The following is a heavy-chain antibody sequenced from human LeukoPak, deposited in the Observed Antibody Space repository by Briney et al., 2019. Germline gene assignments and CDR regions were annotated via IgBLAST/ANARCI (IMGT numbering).Heavy chain of an antibody. Sequence: SETLSLTCTVSGGSISSSSYYWGWIRQPPGKGLEWIGSIYYSGSTYYNPSLKSRVTISVDTSKNQFSLKLSSVTAADTAVYYCARAPYDYVWGSYRLAHAFDIWGQGTMVTVSS. D-gene: IGHD3-16*02. CDR2: IYYSGST. CDR3: ARAPYDYVWGSYRLAHAFDI. CDR1: GGSISSSSYY. J-gene: IGHJ3*02. V-gene: IGHV4-39*07.